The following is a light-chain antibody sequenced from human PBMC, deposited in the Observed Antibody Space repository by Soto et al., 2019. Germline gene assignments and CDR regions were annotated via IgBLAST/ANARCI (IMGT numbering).Light chain of an antibody. Sequence: DIQLTQSPSTLSASVGDRVTITCQASQGISSTYLAWYQQTPGKAPKILIYAASTLQSGVPSRFSGRGSGTDFTLTISSLQPEDFATYYCQQLNSYPLTFGGGTKVDIK. CDR2: AAS. V-gene: IGKV1-9*01. CDR1: QGISSTY. J-gene: IGKJ4*01. CDR3: QQLNSYPLT.